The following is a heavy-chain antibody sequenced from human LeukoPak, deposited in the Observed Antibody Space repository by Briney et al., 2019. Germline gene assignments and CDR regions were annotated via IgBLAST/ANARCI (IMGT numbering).Heavy chain of an antibody. CDR1: GYTFTGYY. CDR2: INPNSGGT. D-gene: IGHD3-22*01. CDR3: ARGGQYVLHYDSSDYAPRGL. V-gene: IGHV1-2*02. Sequence: ASVKVSCKASGYTFTGYYMHWVRPAPGQGLEWMGWINPNSGGTNYPQKFQGRVTMTRDTSISTAYMELSRLRSDDTAVYYCARGGQYVLHYDSSDYAPRGLWGQGTMVTVSS. J-gene: IGHJ4*02.